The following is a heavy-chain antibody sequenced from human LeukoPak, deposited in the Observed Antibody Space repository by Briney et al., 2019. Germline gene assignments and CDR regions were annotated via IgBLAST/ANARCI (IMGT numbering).Heavy chain of an antibody. CDR2: ISSNGGDT. CDR1: GFTFSTYA. D-gene: IGHD4-17*01. J-gene: IGHJ4*02. V-gene: IGHV3-64D*06. CDR3: VNSRMTTVTAFDY. Sequence: GGTLRLSCSASGFTFSTYAMHWVRQAPGKGLEYVSTISSNGGDTYYADSVKDRFTISRDNSKDTLYLQMSSLRAEDTAVYYCVNSRMTTVTAFDYWGQGTLVTVSS.